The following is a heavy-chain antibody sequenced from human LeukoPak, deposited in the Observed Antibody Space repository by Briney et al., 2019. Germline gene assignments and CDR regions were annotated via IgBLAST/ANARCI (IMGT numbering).Heavy chain of an antibody. CDR1: GFTFSSYE. CDR3: ATAHYDSSGYYYDY. J-gene: IGHJ4*02. Sequence: GGSLRLSCAASGFTFSSYETNWVRQAPGKGLEWVSYISSSGSTIYYADSVKGRFTISRDNAKNSLYLQMNSLRAEDTAVYYCATAHYDSSGYYYDYWGQGTLVTVSS. CDR2: ISSSGSTI. V-gene: IGHV3-48*03. D-gene: IGHD3-22*01.